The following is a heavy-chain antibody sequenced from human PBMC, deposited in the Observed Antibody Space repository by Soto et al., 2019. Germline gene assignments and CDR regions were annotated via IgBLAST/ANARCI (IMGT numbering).Heavy chain of an antibody. CDR1: GFTFSSHS. J-gene: IGHJ3*02. CDR2: LSRGGGST. CDR3: AKDGQFRTDGFDI. Sequence: EAQLVESGGELVQPGGSLRLSCAASGFTFSSHSMSWVRQAPGKGLEWIAGLSRGGGSTYYADSVKGRFTISRDNSKNTLNLIMNSLRVEDTALYYCAKDGQFRTDGFDIWGQGTMVTVSS. D-gene: IGHD1-1*01. V-gene: IGHV3-23*04.